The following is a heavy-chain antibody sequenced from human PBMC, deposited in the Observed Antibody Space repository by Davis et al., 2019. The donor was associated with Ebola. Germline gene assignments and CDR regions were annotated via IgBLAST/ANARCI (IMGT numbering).Heavy chain of an antibody. CDR2: IYYSGST. V-gene: IGHV4-59*12. D-gene: IGHD1-1*01. J-gene: IGHJ4*02. CDR1: GGSINSYY. Sequence: SETLSLTCTVSGGSINSYYWSWIRQPPGKGLEWFGYIYYSGSTNYNPSLKSRVTISVDTSKNQFSLKLSSVTAADTAVYYCARGLYPWELDYWGQGTLVTVSS. CDR3: ARGLYPWELDY.